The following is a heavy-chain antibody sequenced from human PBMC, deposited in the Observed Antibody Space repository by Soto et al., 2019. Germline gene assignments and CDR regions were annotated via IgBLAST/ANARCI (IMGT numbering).Heavy chain of an antibody. V-gene: IGHV1-69*13. Sequence: SVKVSCKASGGTFSSYAISWVRQAPGQGLEWMGGIIPIFGTANYAQKFQGRVTITADESTSTAYMELSSLRSEDTAVYYCASRDSYGYHTYYYGMDVWGQGTTVTVSS. CDR2: IIPIFGTA. J-gene: IGHJ6*02. D-gene: IGHD5-18*01. CDR3: ASRDSYGYHTYYYGMDV. CDR1: GGTFSSYA.